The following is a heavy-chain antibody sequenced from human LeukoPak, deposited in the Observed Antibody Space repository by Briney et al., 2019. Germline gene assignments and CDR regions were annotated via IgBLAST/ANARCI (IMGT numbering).Heavy chain of an antibody. D-gene: IGHD3-22*01. CDR2: INPNSGGT. Sequence: ASVKVSCKASGYIFTGYYMHWVRQAPGQGLEWMGWINPNSGGTNYAQNFQGSVTMTRDTSISTAYMELSRLRSDDTAVYYCARTFYDISLAFDIWGQGTMVTVSS. V-gene: IGHV1-2*02. CDR1: GYIFTGYY. CDR3: ARTFYDISLAFDI. J-gene: IGHJ3*02.